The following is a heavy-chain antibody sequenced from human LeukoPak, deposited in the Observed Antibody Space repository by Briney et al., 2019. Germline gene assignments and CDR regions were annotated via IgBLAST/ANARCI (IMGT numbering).Heavy chain of an antibody. Sequence: GGSLRLSCTAPGFTFSSYAIHWIRRAPGKGLEWVALVWHDGSNKYYADSVKGRLTISRDNSKNTVYLQMNSLRAEDTAVYYCARELFGSGSCPDYWGQGTLVTVSS. CDR3: ARELFGSGSCPDY. D-gene: IGHD3-10*01. J-gene: IGHJ4*02. CDR2: VWHDGSNK. CDR1: GFTFSSYA. V-gene: IGHV3-33*01.